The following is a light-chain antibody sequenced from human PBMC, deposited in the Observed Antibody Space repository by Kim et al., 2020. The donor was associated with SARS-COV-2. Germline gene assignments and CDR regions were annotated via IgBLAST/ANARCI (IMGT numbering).Light chain of an antibody. V-gene: IGKV1-5*01. J-gene: IGKJ2*01. CDR2: DAY. CDR1: QRIDRW. Sequence: SASVVVRVTMTCRASQRIDRWLAGYQQKTWKAPKLLIYDAYSLKRGVPSRVSGSGSGTEFTLTISSLQPDDFATYYCNKYNSYSHTFGQGTKLEI. CDR3: NKYNSYSHT.